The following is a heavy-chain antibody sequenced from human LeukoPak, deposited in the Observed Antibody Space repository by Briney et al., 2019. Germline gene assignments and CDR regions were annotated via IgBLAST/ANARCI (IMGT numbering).Heavy chain of an antibody. D-gene: IGHD6-6*01. CDR2: IHASGPT. CDR3: ARHDAGIAARPFDN. J-gene: IGHJ4*02. CDR1: GGSISTYY. V-gene: IGHV4-4*09. Sequence: PSETLSLACTVSGGSISTYYWSWIRRPPGKGLEWIAYIHASGPTNYNPSLKSRITISVDTSKNQFSLKLSSVTAADTAVYYCARHDAGIAARPFDNWGQGTLVTVSS.